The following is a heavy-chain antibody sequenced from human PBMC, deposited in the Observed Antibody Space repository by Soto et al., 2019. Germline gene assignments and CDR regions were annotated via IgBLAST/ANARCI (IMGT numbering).Heavy chain of an antibody. D-gene: IGHD6-19*01. V-gene: IGHV3-23*01. CDR2: ISGSGGSK. Sequence: EVQLLESGGGLVEPGGSLRLSCAASGFTFSSYAMSWVRQAPGKGLEWVSAISGSGGSKYYADSVKGRFTISRDNSKNTLYLQMNSLRAEDTAVYYCAKDLGIAVAGSIYWGQGTLVTVSS. CDR3: AKDLGIAVAGSIY. CDR1: GFTFSSYA. J-gene: IGHJ4*02.